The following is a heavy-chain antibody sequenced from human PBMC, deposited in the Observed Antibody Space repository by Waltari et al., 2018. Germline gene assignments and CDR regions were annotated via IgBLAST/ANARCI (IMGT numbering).Heavy chain of an antibody. CDR1: GYTFTSYD. J-gene: IGHJ5*02. Sequence: QVQLVQSGAEVKKPGASVKVSCKASGYTFTSYDINWVRQATAQGLEWMGWMNPNSGNTGHAQNLQGRVTITRNTSISTAYMELSSLRSEDTAVYYCARGLGSSWYGNLFDPWGQGTLVTVSS. V-gene: IGHV1-8*03. D-gene: IGHD6-13*01. CDR3: ARGLGSSWYGNLFDP. CDR2: MNPNSGNT.